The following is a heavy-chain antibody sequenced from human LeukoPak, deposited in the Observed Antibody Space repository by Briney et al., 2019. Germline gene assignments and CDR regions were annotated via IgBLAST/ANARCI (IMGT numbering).Heavy chain of an antibody. Sequence: GGSLRLSCAASGFTFDDYGMSWVRQAPGKGLEWVSGINWNGGSTGYADSVKGRFTISRDNAKKSLYLQMNSLRAEDTALYYCASHDYVSYYYYMDVWGKGTTVTVSS. D-gene: IGHD4-17*01. CDR3: ASHDYVSYYYYMDV. CDR2: INWNGGST. J-gene: IGHJ6*03. CDR1: GFTFDDYG. V-gene: IGHV3-20*04.